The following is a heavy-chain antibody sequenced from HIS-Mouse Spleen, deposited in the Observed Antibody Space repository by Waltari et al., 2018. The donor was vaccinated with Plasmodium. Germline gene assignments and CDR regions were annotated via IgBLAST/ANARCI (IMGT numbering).Heavy chain of an antibody. D-gene: IGHD3-3*01. V-gene: IGHV4-39*01. Sequence: QLQLQESGPGLVKPSETLSLTCTVSGGSISSSSYYWGWIRQPPGKGLEWIGRTYYSGSTYYNPSLKIRVTISVDTSKNQFSLKLSSVTAADTAVYYCARQLAYYDFWSGYSRGYYFDYWGQGTLVTVSS. J-gene: IGHJ4*02. CDR1: GGSISSSSYY. CDR2: TYYSGST. CDR3: ARQLAYYDFWSGYSRGYYFDY.